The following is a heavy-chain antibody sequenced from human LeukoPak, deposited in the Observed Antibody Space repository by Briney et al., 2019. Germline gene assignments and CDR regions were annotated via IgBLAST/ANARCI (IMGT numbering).Heavy chain of an antibody. D-gene: IGHD6-19*01. CDR2: INDNGGTST. CDR3: AREGGSGWYSGWFDP. CDR1: GFTFSTYG. Sequence: PGGTLRLSCAASGFTFSTYGMGWVRQAPGKGLEWVSSINDNGGTSTWYADSVKGRFTISRDNSKNTLYLQMNSLRAEDTALYYCAREGGSGWYSGWFDPWGQGTLVTVSS. V-gene: IGHV3-23*01. J-gene: IGHJ5*02.